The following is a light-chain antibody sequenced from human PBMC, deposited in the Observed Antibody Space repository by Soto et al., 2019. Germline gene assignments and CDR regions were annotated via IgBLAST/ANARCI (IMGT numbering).Light chain of an antibody. CDR2: LGS. Sequence: IGLTQPQLSLSVTPGESASISCASTQSLLHRNGYNYLDWYVQKPGQPPQPVVFLGSRRPSGVPDRSSSSGSGTDFTLKISRVEAEDVGVYYCIQPLQTPITIGHG. J-gene: IGKJ5*01. CDR3: IQPLQTPIT. CDR1: QSLLHRNGYNY. V-gene: IGKV2-28*01.